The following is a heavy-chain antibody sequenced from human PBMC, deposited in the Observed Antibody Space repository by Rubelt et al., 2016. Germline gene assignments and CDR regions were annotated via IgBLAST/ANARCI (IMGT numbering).Heavy chain of an antibody. J-gene: IGHJ4*02. V-gene: IGHV4-39*01. CDR2: IYYSGST. CDR3: ASLWGITGTPPEDY. CDR1: GGSISSSSYY. D-gene: IGHD1-7*01. Sequence: QLQLQESGPGLVKPSETLSLTCTVSGGSISSSSYYWGWIRQPPGKGLEWIGSIYYSGSTYYNPSLKSRVTISVDTSKNQFSLKLSSVTAADTAVYYCASLWGITGTPPEDYWGQGTLVTVAS.